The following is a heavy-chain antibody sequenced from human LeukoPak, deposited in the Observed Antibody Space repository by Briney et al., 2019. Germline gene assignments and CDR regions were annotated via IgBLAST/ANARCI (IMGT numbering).Heavy chain of an antibody. J-gene: IGHJ6*02. CDR3: TTEGSYEYYYGMDV. D-gene: IGHD5-12*01. V-gene: IGHV3-15*01. CDR2: IKSKTDGGTT. CDR1: GFTFSNAW. Sequence: GGSLRLSCAASGFTFSNAWMSWVRQAPGKGLEWVGRIKSKTDGGTTDYAAPVKGRFTISRDDSKNMLYLQMNSLKTEDTAVYYCTTEGSYEYYYGMDVWGQGTTVTVSS.